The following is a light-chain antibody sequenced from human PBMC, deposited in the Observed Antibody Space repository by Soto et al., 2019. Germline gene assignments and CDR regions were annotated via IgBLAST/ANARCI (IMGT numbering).Light chain of an antibody. CDR3: QQLNSYPRGYT. Sequence: DIPLTQSPSFLSASVGDRVTITCRASQGISSYLAWYQQKPGKAPKLLIYAASTLQSGVPSRFSGSGSGTEFTLTISSLQPEDFATYYCQQLNSYPRGYTFGQGTKLEIK. V-gene: IGKV1-9*01. CDR1: QGISSY. J-gene: IGKJ2*01. CDR2: AAS.